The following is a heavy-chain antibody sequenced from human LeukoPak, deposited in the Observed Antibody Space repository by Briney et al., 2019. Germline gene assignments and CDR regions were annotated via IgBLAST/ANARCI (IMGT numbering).Heavy chain of an antibody. CDR1: GFTFSSYS. CDR3: AREDYYGSGSYNYYYYYMDV. D-gene: IGHD3-10*01. Sequence: GGSLRLSCAASGFTFSSYSMNWVRQAPGKGLEWVSSISSSSSYIYYADSVKGRFTISRDNAKNSLYLQMNSLRAEDTAVYYCAREDYYGSGSYNYYYYYMDVWGKGTTVTVSS. J-gene: IGHJ6*03. CDR2: ISSSSSYI. V-gene: IGHV3-21*01.